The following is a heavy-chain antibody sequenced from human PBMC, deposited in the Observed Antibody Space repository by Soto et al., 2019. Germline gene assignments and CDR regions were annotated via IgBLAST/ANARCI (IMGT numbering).Heavy chain of an antibody. V-gene: IGHV3-23*01. CDR2: ISGSGGST. J-gene: IGHJ4*02. CDR3: AKDRGYSYPLRGY. CDR1: GFTFSSYT. D-gene: IGHD5-18*01. Sequence: PGGSLRLSCAASGFTFSSYTMSWVRQAPGKGLECVSAISGSGGSTYYADSVKGRFTISRDNSKNTLYLQMDSLRAEDTAVYYCAKDRGYSYPLRGYWGQGTLVTVS.